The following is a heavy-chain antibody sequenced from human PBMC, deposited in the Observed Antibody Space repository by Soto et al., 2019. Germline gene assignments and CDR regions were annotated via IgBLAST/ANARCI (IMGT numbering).Heavy chain of an antibody. CDR1: GYPVTAYY. J-gene: IGHJ3*02. D-gene: IGHD3-3*01. Sequence: QLHLVQSGAVVKKPGASVTVSCSASGYPVTAYYMHWVRQAPGRGLEWMGGINPATGAAKYTQTFQGRVTIARDTSTRTVFMELSGLTSEDTAVFYFARGGGVGVAGSAAFDMWGQGTLVTVSS. CDR3: ARGGGVGVAGSAAFDM. V-gene: IGHV1-2*02. CDR2: INPATGAA.